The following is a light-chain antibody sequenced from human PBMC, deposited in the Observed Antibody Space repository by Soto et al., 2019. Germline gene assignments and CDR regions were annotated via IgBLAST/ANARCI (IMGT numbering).Light chain of an antibody. V-gene: IGKV3-11*01. CDR2: DAS. J-gene: IGKJ4*01. Sequence: EIVLTQSPATLSLSPGERATLSCRASQSVSSYLAWYQQKPGQAPRLLIYDASNRATGIPARFSGSGSGTDFTLTISSLEPEDFAVYYCQRRSSWPPLTFGGGTKVEIK. CDR1: QSVSSY. CDR3: QRRSSWPPLT.